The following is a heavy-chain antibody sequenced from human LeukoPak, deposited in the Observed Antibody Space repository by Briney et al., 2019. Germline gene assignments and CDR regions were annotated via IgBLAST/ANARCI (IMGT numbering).Heavy chain of an antibody. CDR1: GGSISSGNYY. CDR2: TNTSGSA. J-gene: IGHJ6*03. CDR3: ARGYCSSGNCYKFYHYMDV. V-gene: IGHV4-61*02. D-gene: IGHD2-15*01. Sequence: PSETLSLTCTVSGGSISSGNYYWSWIRQPAGKGLEWIGRTNTSGSANYNPSLRSRVTMSVDTSKNQFSLKLSSVTAADTAVYYCARGYCSSGNCYKFYHYMDVWGKGTTVTVSS.